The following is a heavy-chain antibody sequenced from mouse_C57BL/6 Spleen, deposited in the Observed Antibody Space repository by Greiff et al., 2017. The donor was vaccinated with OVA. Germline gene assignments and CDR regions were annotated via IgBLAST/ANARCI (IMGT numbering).Heavy chain of an antibody. CDR2: TNPNNGGT. J-gene: IGHJ3*01. CDR3: ARGGSSYVGFAY. D-gene: IGHD1-1*01. Sequence: VQLKQSGPELVKPGASVKIPCKASGYTFTDYTMDWVKQSHGTSLEWIGDTNPNNGGTIYNQKFKGKATLTVDKSSSTAYMELRSLTSEDTAVYYCARGGSSYVGFAYWGQGTLVTVSA. V-gene: IGHV1-18*01. CDR1: GYTFTDYT.